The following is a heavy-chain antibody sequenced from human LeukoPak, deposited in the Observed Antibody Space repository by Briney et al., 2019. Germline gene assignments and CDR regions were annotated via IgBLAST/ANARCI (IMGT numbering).Heavy chain of an antibody. Sequence: SETLSLTCTVSGGSISSSSYYWGWIRQPPGKGLEWIGSIYYSGSTNYNPSLKSRVTISVDTSKNQFSLKLSSVTAADTAVYYCARLRLGYCSSTSCYSPTARYYYYYYMDVWGKGTTVTISS. CDR2: IYYSGST. CDR3: ARLRLGYCSSTSCYSPTARYYYYYYMDV. CDR1: GGSISSSSYY. J-gene: IGHJ6*03. V-gene: IGHV4-39*07. D-gene: IGHD2-2*01.